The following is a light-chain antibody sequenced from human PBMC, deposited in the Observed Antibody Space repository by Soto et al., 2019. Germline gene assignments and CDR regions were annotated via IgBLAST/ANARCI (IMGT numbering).Light chain of an antibody. CDR1: SSNIGAGFD. CDR2: AND. J-gene: IGLJ1*01. Sequence: QSVLTQPPSVSGAPGQRLTISCAGTSSNIGAGFDVHWYQQLPGTAPKLLIYANDDRPSGVPDRFSGSTSGTSASLAITGLQAEDAADYYCSSYTSSSTYVFGTGTKLTVL. V-gene: IGLV1-40*01. CDR3: SSYTSSSTYV.